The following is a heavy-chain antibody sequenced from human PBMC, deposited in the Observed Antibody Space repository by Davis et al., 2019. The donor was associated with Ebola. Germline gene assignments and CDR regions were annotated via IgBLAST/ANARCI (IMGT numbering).Heavy chain of an antibody. J-gene: IGHJ3*02. CDR2: ITNDGTRT. D-gene: IGHD3-22*01. Sequence: GESLKISCAASGFIFSDYWMNWVRQTPGKGLVWVSRITNDGTRTSYADSVQGRFTISRDNAKNSLYLQMNSLRAEDTAVYYCARDLYYYDSSGYYHDAFDIWGQGTMVTVSS. CDR3: ARDLYYYDSSGYYHDAFDI. CDR1: GFIFSDYW. V-gene: IGHV3-74*01.